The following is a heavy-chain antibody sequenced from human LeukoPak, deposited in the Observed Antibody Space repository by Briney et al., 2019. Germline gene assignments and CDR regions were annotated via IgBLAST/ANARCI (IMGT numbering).Heavy chain of an antibody. CDR1: GFTFRSYA. Sequence: GRSLRLSCAASGFTFRSYAMSWVRGAPGKGLEWVSAISGSGGSTYYADSVKARFTISRDNSKNTLYLQMNSLRAEDTAVYYCAKSLGPRLRSGYYESWGQGTLVSVSS. CDR3: AKSLGPRLRSGYYES. CDR2: ISGSGGST. D-gene: IGHD3-22*01. V-gene: IGHV3-23*01. J-gene: IGHJ4*02.